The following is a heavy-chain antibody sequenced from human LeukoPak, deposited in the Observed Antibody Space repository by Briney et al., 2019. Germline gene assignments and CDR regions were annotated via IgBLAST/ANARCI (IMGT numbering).Heavy chain of an antibody. CDR2: INPNSGGT. D-gene: IGHD5-18*01. Sequence: ASVKVSCKASGYTFTDYCIRWVRQAPGQGLEWMGRINPNSGGTNSAQKFQGRVTMTRDTSISTAYMELSRLRSDDTAVYYCARGEWLLHYWGQGILVTVSS. V-gene: IGHV1-2*06. CDR1: GYTFTDYC. J-gene: IGHJ4*02. CDR3: ARGEWLLHY.